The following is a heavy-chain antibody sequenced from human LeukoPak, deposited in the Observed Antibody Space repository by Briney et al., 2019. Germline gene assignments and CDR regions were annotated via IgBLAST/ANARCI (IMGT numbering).Heavy chain of an antibody. J-gene: IGHJ6*03. CDR1: RYNFTNYW. V-gene: IGHV1-69*06. CDR2: IIPIFGTA. CDR3: ARVVAVAGHYYYYYMDV. D-gene: IGHD6-19*01. Sequence: KISCKGSRYNFTNYWIGWVRQAPGQGLEWMGGIIPIFGTANYAQKFQGRVTITADKSTSTAYMELSSLRSEDTAVYYCARVVAVAGHYYYYYMDVWGKGTTVTVSS.